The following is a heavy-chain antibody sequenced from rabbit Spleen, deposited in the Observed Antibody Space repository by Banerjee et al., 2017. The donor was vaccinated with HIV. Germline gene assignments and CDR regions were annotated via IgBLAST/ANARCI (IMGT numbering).Heavy chain of an antibody. Sequence: QEQLVESGGGLVQPEGSLTLTCKASGFSFSDRDVMCWVRRAPGKGLEWIACINASTGKPVYATWAKGRFTISRTSSTTVTLRMTGLTAADTATYFCARDLPGVIGWNFNLWGPGTLVTVS. J-gene: IGHJ4*01. V-gene: IGHV1S45*01. CDR3: ARDLPGVIGWNFNL. D-gene: IGHD1-1*01. CDR1: GFSFSDRDV. CDR2: INASTGKP.